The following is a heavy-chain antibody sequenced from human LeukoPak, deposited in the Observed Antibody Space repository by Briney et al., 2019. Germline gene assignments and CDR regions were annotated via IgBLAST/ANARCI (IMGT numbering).Heavy chain of an antibody. CDR2: INPNSGGT. CDR3: ASRSDYGDYIAFDI. J-gene: IGHJ3*02. Sequence: GASVKVSCKASGYTFTGYYMHWVRQAPGQGLEWMGWINPNSGGTNYAQKFQGRVTMTRDTSISTAYMELSRLRYDDTAVYYCASRSDYGDYIAFDIWGQGTMVTVSS. V-gene: IGHV1-2*02. D-gene: IGHD4-17*01. CDR1: GYTFTGYY.